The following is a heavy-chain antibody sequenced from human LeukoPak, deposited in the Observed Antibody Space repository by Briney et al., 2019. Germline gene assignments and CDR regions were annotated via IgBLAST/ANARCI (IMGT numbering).Heavy chain of an antibody. CDR1: GGSISSGGYY. Sequence: SQTLSLTCTVSGGSISSGGYYWSWIRQHPGKGLEWIGYIYYSGSTYYNPSLKSRVTISLDTSKNQFSLKLSSVTAADTAVYYCARYHGGAFDIWGQGTMVTVSS. CDR3: ARYHGGAFDI. V-gene: IGHV4-31*03. D-gene: IGHD3-10*01. J-gene: IGHJ3*02. CDR2: IYYSGST.